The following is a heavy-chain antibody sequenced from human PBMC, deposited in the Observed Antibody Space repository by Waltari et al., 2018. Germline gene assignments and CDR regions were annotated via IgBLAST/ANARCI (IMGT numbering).Heavy chain of an antibody. CDR2: IYYSGST. V-gene: IGHV4-59*11. CDR3: ARATYGDGGAGEGRSFDY. D-gene: IGHD4-17*01. Sequence: QVQLQESGPGLVKPSETLSLTCTVSGGSISSHYWSWIRQPPGKGLEWIGYIYYSGSTNYNPSLKSRVTISVDTSKNQFSLKLSSVTAADTAVYYCARATYGDGGAGEGRSFDYWGQGTLVTVSS. J-gene: IGHJ4*02. CDR1: GGSISSHY.